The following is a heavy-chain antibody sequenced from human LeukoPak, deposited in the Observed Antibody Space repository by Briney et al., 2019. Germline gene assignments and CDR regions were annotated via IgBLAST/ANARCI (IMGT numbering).Heavy chain of an antibody. J-gene: IGHJ4*02. Sequence: ASVKVSCKASGYTFTSYDINWVRQATGQGLEWMGWVNPNSGNTGYAQKFQGRVTMTRNTSISTAYMELSSLRSEDTAVYYCARVVTGYYYDSSGYYRKYYFDYWGQGTLVTVSS. D-gene: IGHD3-22*01. CDR3: ARVVTGYYYDSSGYYRKYYFDY. CDR1: GYTFTSYD. V-gene: IGHV1-8*01. CDR2: VNPNSGNT.